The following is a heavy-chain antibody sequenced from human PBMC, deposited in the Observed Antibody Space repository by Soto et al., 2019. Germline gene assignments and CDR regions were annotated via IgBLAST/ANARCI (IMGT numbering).Heavy chain of an antibody. CDR3: ARPIAARQYYYYGMDV. D-gene: IGHD6-6*01. Sequence: ASVKVSCKASGYTFTSYGISWVRQAPGQGLEWMGWISAYNGNTNYAQKLQGRVTMTTDTSTSTAYMELRSLRSDDTAVYYCARPIAARQYYYYGMDVWGQGTTVTVSS. V-gene: IGHV1-18*04. CDR2: ISAYNGNT. CDR1: GYTFTSYG. J-gene: IGHJ6*02.